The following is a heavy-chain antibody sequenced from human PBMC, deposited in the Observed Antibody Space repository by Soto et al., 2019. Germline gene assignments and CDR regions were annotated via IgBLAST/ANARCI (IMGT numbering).Heavy chain of an antibody. D-gene: IGHD6-19*01. CDR3: ARDRHLSIAVAGTEVPGFDY. Sequence: ASVKVSCKASGYTFTSYGISWVRQAPGQGLEWMGWISAYNGNTNYAQKLQGRVTMTTDTSTSTAYMELRSLRSDDTAVYYCARDRHLSIAVAGTEVPGFDYWGQGTLVTVSS. CDR1: GYTFTSYG. J-gene: IGHJ4*02. CDR2: ISAYNGNT. V-gene: IGHV1-18*01.